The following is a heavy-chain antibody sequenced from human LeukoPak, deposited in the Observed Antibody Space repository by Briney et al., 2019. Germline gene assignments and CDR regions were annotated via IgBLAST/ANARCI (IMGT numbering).Heavy chain of an antibody. V-gene: IGHV3-7*03. CDR3: AKSSSPMVVVVISDSYFDL. CDR1: GFTFSSYW. J-gene: IGHJ2*01. D-gene: IGHD3-22*01. CDR2: IKQDGSEK. Sequence: GGSLRLSCAASGFTFSSYWMSWVPQAPGKGPEWVANIKQDGSEKYYVDSVKGRFTISRDNAKNSLYLQMNGLRLEDMALYYCAKSSSPMVVVVISDSYFDLWGRGTLVTVSS.